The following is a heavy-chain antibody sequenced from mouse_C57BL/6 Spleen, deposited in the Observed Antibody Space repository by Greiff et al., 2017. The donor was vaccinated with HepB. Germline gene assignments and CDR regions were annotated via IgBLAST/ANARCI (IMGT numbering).Heavy chain of an antibody. J-gene: IGHJ2*01. D-gene: IGHD1-1*01. CDR1: GYSITSGYF. V-gene: IGHV3-6*01. CDR3: ARGGYYGSSCFDY. CDR2: ISYDGSN. Sequence: EVQLQESGPGLVKPSQSLSLTCSVTGYSITSGYFWYWIRQFPGNKLEWMGYISYDGSNNYNPSLKNRIAITRDTSKNQFFLKLNSVTTEDTATYYCARGGYYGSSCFDYWGQGTTLTVSS.